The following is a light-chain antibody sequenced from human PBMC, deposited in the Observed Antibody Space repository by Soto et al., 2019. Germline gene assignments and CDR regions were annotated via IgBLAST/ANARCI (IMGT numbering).Light chain of an antibody. CDR2: LGS. Sequence: DIVMTQSPLSLPVTPGEPASISCRSSQSLLHSNGYNYLDWYLQKPGQSPQLLIYLGSNRASGVPDRFSGSGSGTDFTLKISRVEAGDVGVYYCMQALQTPRFGQGTRLEIK. V-gene: IGKV2-28*01. J-gene: IGKJ5*01. CDR3: MQALQTPR. CDR1: QSLLHSNGYNY.